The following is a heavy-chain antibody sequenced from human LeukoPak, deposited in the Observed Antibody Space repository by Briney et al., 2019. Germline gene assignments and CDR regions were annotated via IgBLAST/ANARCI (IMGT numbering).Heavy chain of an antibody. V-gene: IGHV4-30-4*01. CDR1: GGSISSGDYY. CDR3: ARARKYSSSYFDY. J-gene: IGHJ4*02. Sequence: SETLSLTCTVSGGSISSGDYYWTWIRQPPGKGLEWIGYIYSTGTTYYNPSLNRRLIMSLDSSENHFSLTLTSVTAADTAVYYCARARKYSSSYFDYCGQGTLVTVSS. CDR2: IYSTGTT. D-gene: IGHD6-6*01.